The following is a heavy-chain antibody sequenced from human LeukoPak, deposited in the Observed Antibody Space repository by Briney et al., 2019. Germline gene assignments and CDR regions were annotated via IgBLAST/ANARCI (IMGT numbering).Heavy chain of an antibody. J-gene: IGHJ6*02. D-gene: IGHD3-10*01. CDR1: GGSISSSSYY. Sequence: KFSETLSLTCTVSGGSISSSSYYWGWIRQPPGKGLEWIGSIYYSGSTYYNPSLKSRVTISVDTSKNQFSLKLSSVTAADTAVYYCARGIAIRGVMKYGMDVWGQGTTVTVSS. CDR3: ARGIAIRGVMKYGMDV. CDR2: IYYSGST. V-gene: IGHV4-39*07.